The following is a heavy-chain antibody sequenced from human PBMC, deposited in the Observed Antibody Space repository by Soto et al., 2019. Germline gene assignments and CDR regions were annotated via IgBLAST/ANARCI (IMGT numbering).Heavy chain of an antibody. J-gene: IGHJ4*02. CDR2: ISYSSRTI. CDR3: ARWEAVAEY. V-gene: IGHV3-48*01. D-gene: IGHD1-26*01. CDR1: GFSFSDYT. Sequence: EVHLVESGGDLVQPGGSLRLSCAASGFSFSDYTMIWVRQAPGKGLEWVSYISYSSRTIHYADSVKGRFTISRDNGKNSLYLQMNNLRAEDTAVYYCARWEAVAEYWGQGTLVTVSS.